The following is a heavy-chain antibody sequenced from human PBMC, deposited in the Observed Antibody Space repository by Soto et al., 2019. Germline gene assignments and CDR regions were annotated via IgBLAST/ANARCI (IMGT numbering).Heavy chain of an antibody. CDR1: EFTVSGHA. D-gene: IGHD2-15*01. J-gene: IGHJ3*02. CDR3: APQVSCSGGSCQYDAFAI. V-gene: IGHV3-23*01. Sequence: EVQVLESGGGLVQPGGSLRLSCEGSEFTVSGHAMTWIRQAPGKGPEWVSTITADGGTYYADSVKGRFAMSRDTSENTLYLQMNSLGAEDTAAYYCAPQVSCSGGSCQYDAFAIRGQGTMVTVSS. CDR2: ITADGGT.